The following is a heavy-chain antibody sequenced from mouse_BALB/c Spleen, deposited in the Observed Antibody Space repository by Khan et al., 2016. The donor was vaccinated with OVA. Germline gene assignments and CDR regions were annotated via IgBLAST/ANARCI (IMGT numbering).Heavy chain of an antibody. Sequence: EVQLVETGGGLVQPKGSLKLSCAASGFTFNTYAMNWVRQAPGKGLEWIARIRSKSNNYATYYADSVKDRFTISRDDSQSMVYLQMYNLKTEDTAMYYCVRPIYYYGPYALDYWGQGTSVTVSS. CDR2: IRSKSNNYAT. J-gene: IGHJ4*01. D-gene: IGHD1-1*02. CDR1: GFTFNTYA. V-gene: IGHV10-1*02. CDR3: VRPIYYYGPYALDY.